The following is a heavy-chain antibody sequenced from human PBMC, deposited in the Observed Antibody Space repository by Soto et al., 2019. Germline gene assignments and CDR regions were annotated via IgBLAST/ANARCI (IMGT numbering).Heavy chain of an antibody. D-gene: IGHD5-18*01. Sequence: SGPTLVNPTQTLTLTCTFSGFSLSTSGMCVSWIRQPPGKALEWLALIDWDDDKYYSTSLKTRLTISKDTSKNQVVLTMTNMDPVDTATYYCVRIRRGYSLYSFDYWGQGTLVTVSS. CDR3: VRIRRGYSLYSFDY. J-gene: IGHJ4*02. CDR1: GFSLSTSGMC. V-gene: IGHV2-70*01. CDR2: IDWDDDK.